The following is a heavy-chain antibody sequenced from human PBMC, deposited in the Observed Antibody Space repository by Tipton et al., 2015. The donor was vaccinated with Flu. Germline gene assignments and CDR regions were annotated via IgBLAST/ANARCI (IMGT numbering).Heavy chain of an antibody. J-gene: IGHJ4*02. Sequence: TLSLTCTVSGGSISSYYWSWIRQPPGKGLEWIGYIYYSGSTNYNPSLKSRVTISVDTSKNQFSLKLSSVTAADTAVYYCARGKQDYGLDYWGQGTLVTVSS. CDR2: IYYSGST. V-gene: IGHV4-59*01. D-gene: IGHD4-17*01. CDR3: ARGKQDYGLDY. CDR1: GGSISSYY.